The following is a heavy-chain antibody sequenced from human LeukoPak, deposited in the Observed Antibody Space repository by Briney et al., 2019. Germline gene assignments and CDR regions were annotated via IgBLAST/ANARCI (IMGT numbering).Heavy chain of an antibody. CDR1: GYTFTGYY. CDR2: INPNSGGT. Sequence: ASVKVSCKASGYTFTGYYMHWVRQAPGQGLEWMGWINPNSGGTNYAQKFQGRVTMTRDTSIRTAYMELSRLRSDDTAVYYCARGYCSGGSCYLLYYYGLDVWGQGTTVTVSS. CDR3: ARGYCSGGSCYLLYYYGLDV. J-gene: IGHJ6*02. D-gene: IGHD2-15*01. V-gene: IGHV1-2*02.